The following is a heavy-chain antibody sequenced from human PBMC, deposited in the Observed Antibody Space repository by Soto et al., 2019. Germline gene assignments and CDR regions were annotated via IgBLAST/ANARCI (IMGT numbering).Heavy chain of an antibody. CDR3: ARGDDCSSTSCYAPPYYYYMDV. CDR1: GFTFSSYS. Sequence: GGSLRLSCAASGFTFSSYSMNWVRQAPGKGLEWVSYISSSSSTIYYADSVKGRFTISRDNAKNSLYLQMNSLRAEDTAVYYCARGDDCSSTSCYAPPYYYYMDVWGKGTTVTVSS. V-gene: IGHV3-48*01. CDR2: ISSSSSTI. J-gene: IGHJ6*03. D-gene: IGHD2-2*01.